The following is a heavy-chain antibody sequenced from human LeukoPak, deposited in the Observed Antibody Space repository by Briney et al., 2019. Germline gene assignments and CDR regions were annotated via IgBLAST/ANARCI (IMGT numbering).Heavy chain of an antibody. CDR3: AGRRVLDASFDY. V-gene: IGHV3-66*02. Sequence: GGSLRLSCAASGFTVSGNCMSWVRQAPGKGLEWVSVIYSSDNTYYIDSVKGRFTISRDNSKNTLYLQMNSLRAEDTAVYYCAGRRVLDASFDYWGQGTLVTVSS. CDR2: IYSSDNT. D-gene: IGHD3-16*01. J-gene: IGHJ4*02. CDR1: GFTVSGNC.